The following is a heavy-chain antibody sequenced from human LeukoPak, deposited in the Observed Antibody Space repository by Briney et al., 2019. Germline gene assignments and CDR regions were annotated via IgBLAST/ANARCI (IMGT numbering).Heavy chain of an antibody. J-gene: IGHJ3*01. CDR2: ILASGANT. D-gene: IGHD2-8*01. CDR1: GFSFPSYA. CDR3: AKGKVNHNGAFDV. V-gene: IGHV3-23*01. Sequence: HPGGSLRLSCAASGFSFPSYAMSWVRQAPGKGREWVSTILASGANTYYADSVKGRFTISRDDSKKTLYLQMNSLRADDTAVYFCAKGKVNHNGAFDVWGQGTMVAVSS.